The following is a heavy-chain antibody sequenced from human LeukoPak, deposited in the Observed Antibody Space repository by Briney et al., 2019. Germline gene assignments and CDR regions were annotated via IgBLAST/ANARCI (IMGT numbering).Heavy chain of an antibody. CDR3: ARATYGDYPVY. J-gene: IGHJ4*02. CDR1: GFTFDDYA. D-gene: IGHD4-17*01. CDR2: ISWNSGSI. V-gene: IGHV3-9*01. Sequence: PGRSLRLSCAASGFTFDDYAMHWVRQAPGKGLEWVSGISWNSGSIGYADSVKGRFTISRDSAKNSLYLQMNSLRAEDTAVYYCARATYGDYPVYWGQGTLVTVSS.